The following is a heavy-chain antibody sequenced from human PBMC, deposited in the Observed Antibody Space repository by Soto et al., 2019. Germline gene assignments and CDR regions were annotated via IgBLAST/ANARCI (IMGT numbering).Heavy chain of an antibody. Sequence: PGGSLRLSCAASGFAVSSNYMSWGRQAPGKGLEWVSVIYSGGSTYDADSVKGRFTIARDNAKDTLYLQMNSLRAEDTAVYSCASSHPSSYGSRHNTLDYWGQGTLVSVSS. CDR1: GFAVSSNY. CDR3: ASSHPSSYGSRHNTLDY. V-gene: IGHV3-66*01. J-gene: IGHJ4*02. CDR2: IYSGGST. D-gene: IGHD5-18*01.